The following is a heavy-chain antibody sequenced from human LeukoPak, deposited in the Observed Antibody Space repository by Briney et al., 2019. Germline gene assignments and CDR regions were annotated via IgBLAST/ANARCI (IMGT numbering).Heavy chain of an antibody. Sequence: PGRSLRLSCAASGFTFSTYGMHRVRQAPGKGLQWVAVIWYDGSNKQYADSVKGRFTISRDNSKNTLYLQMNSLRAEDTAVYYCARSRYCSSTSCYGFLDYWGQGTLVTVSS. CDR1: GFTFSTYG. CDR3: ARSRYCSSTSCYGFLDY. V-gene: IGHV3-33*01. D-gene: IGHD2-2*01. CDR2: IWYDGSNK. J-gene: IGHJ4*02.